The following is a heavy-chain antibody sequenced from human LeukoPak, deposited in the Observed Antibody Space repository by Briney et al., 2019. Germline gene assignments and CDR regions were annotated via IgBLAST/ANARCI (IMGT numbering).Heavy chain of an antibody. V-gene: IGHV3-30*02. CDR1: GFTFSDYY. Sequence: GGSLRLSCAASGFTFSDYYMSWIRQAPGKGLEWVAVIWYDGSNKYYADSVKGRFTISRDNSKNTLYLQMNSLRAEDTAVYYCAKDSGYSSSWGWGYYGMDVWGQGTTVTVSS. CDR3: AKDSGYSSSWGWGYYGMDV. D-gene: IGHD6-13*01. CDR2: IWYDGSNK. J-gene: IGHJ6*02.